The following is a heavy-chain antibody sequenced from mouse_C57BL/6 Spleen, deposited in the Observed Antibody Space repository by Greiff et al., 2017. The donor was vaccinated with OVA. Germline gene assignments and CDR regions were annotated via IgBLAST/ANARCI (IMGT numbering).Heavy chain of an antibody. CDR3: ARGTIVTTYFDY. V-gene: IGHV1-80*01. J-gene: IGHJ2*01. CDR1: GYAFSSYW. CDR2: IYPGDGDT. Sequence: VQLQQSGAELVKPGASVKISCKASGYAFSSYWMNWVKQRPGKGLEWIGQIYPGDGDTNYNGKFKGKATLTADKSSSTAYMQLSSLTSEDSAVYFCARGTIVTTYFDYWGQGTTLTVSS. D-gene: IGHD2-5*01.